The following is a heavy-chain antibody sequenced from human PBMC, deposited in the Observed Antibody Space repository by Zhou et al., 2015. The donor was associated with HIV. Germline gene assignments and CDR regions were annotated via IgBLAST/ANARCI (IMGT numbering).Heavy chain of an antibody. V-gene: IGHV1-69*06. J-gene: IGHJ6*01. CDR2: IIPIFGTV. CDR3: ARGKLLWFGGSGHYVMDV. D-gene: IGHD3-10*01. CDR1: GGTFSNYA. Sequence: QVQLVQSGAEVKKPGSSVKVSCKASGGTFSNYAVSWVRQAPGQGLEWMGAIIPIFGTVRYAQKFQGRVTLTADRSTNTAYMEMRSLRSEDTAVYYCARGKLLWFGGSGHYVMDVWGQGTTVTVSS.